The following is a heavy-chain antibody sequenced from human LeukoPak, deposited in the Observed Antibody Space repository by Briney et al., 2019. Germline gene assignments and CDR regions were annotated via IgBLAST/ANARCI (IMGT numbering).Heavy chain of an antibody. CDR2: IYGGGTT. D-gene: IGHD3-3*01. J-gene: IGHJ4*02. CDR3: ARADWVFGVAERDY. V-gene: IGHV3-53*01. Sequence: GGSLRLSCAASGFTVSSNYMSWVRQAPGKGLEWVSVIYGGGTTYYADSVKGRFTISRDNSKNTLYLQMNSLRAEDTAVYYCARADWVFGVAERDYWGQGTLVTVSS. CDR1: GFTVSSNY.